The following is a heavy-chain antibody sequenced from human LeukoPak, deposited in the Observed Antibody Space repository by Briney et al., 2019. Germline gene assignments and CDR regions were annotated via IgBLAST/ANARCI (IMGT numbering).Heavy chain of an antibody. CDR1: GGTFSSYA. V-gene: IGHV1-69*05. Sequence: GASVKVSCKASGGTFSSYAISWVRQAPGQGLEWMGGIIPIFGTANYAQKFQGRVTMTRDMSTSTVYMELSSLRSEDTAVYYCARSPPLKRGSSGVGFDPWGQGTLVTVSS. D-gene: IGHD3-22*01. J-gene: IGHJ5*02. CDR3: ARSPPLKRGSSGVGFDP. CDR2: IIPIFGTA.